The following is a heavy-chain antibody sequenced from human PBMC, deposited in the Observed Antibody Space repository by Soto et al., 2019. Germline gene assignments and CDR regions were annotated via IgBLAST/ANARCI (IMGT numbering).Heavy chain of an antibody. J-gene: IGHJ4*02. CDR2: ISSSSSTI. V-gene: IGHV3-48*01. Sequence: GGSLRLSCAASGFTFSSYSMNWVRQAPGKGLEWVSYISSSSSTIYYADSVKGRFTISRDNAKNSLYLQMNSLRAEDTAVYYCAREIFSYGYTGVPDYWGQGTLVTVSS. D-gene: IGHD5-18*01. CDR1: GFTFSSYS. CDR3: AREIFSYGYTGVPDY.